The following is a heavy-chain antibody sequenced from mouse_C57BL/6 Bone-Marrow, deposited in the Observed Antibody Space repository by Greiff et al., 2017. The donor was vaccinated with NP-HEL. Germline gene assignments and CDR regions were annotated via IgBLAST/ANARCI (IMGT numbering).Heavy chain of an antibody. CDR1: GFSLTSYG. CDR2: IWSDGST. V-gene: IGHV2-6-1*01. D-gene: IGHD2-4*01. CDR3: ARHDDYDGNYAMDY. Sequence: VQLQQSGPGLVAPSQSLSITCTVSGFSLTSYGVHWVRQPPGKGLEWLVVIWSDGSTTYNSALKSRLSISKDNSKSQVFLKMNSLQTDDTAMYYCARHDDYDGNYAMDYWGQGTSVTVSS. J-gene: IGHJ4*01.